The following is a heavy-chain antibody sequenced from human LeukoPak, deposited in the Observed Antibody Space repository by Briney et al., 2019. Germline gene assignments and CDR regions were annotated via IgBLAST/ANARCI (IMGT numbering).Heavy chain of an antibody. Sequence: WGSLRLSCAASGFTFSSYWMEWVRQAPGKGLVWVSRIKSDGSSTSYADSVKGRFTISRDNDKNTLYLQMNSLRAEDTAVYYCARGHYDILTGHSYWYFDLWGRGTLVTVSS. V-gene: IGHV3-74*01. J-gene: IGHJ2*01. D-gene: IGHD3-9*01. CDR1: GFTFSSYW. CDR3: ARGHYDILTGHSYWYFDL. CDR2: IKSDGSST.